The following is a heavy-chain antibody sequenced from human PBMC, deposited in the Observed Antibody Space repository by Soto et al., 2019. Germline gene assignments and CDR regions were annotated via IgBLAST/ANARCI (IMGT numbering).Heavy chain of an antibody. CDR2: ISAYNGNT. J-gene: IGHJ6*02. Sequence: QVQLVQSRAEVKKPGASVKVSCKASGYTFTSYGISWVRQAPGQGLEWMGWISAYNGNTNYPQKPQGRVTITTDTSTSTAYMELRSLISDDKAVYYCARDESMTTVTNYYYYYGMDVWGQGTTVTVSS. D-gene: IGHD4-17*01. V-gene: IGHV1-18*01. CDR1: GYTFTSYG. CDR3: ARDESMTTVTNYYYYYGMDV.